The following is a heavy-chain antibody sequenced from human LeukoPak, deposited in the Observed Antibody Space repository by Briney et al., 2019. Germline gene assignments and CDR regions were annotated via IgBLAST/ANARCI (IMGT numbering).Heavy chain of an antibody. CDR2: INWNGGST. CDR3: ARAQRKYYDILTGYSD. Sequence: GGSLRLSCTASGFTFDDYGMSWVRQGPGKGLEGVSGINWNGGSTGYGDSVKGRFTISRDNAKNSLYVQMNSLRAEDTALYYCARAQRKYYDILTGYSDWGQGTLVTVSS. V-gene: IGHV3-20*04. CDR1: GFTFDDYG. D-gene: IGHD3-9*01. J-gene: IGHJ4*02.